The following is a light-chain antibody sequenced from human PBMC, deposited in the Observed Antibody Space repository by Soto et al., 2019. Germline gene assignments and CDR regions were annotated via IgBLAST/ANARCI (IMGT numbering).Light chain of an antibody. J-gene: IGLJ3*02. CDR3: AAWDARLSAWV. CDR2: TNY. CDR1: SSNIGSDY. V-gene: IGLV1-47*02. Sequence: LTQPPSASGTPGQRVTISCSGSSSNIGSDYVYWFQQLPGTAPKLLIYTNYQRPSGVPDRFSGSKSGTSASLAISGLRSEDEADYWCAAWDARLSAWVFGGGTKLTVL.